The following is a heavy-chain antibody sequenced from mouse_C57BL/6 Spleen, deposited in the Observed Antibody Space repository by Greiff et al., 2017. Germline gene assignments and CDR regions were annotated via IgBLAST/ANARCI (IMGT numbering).Heavy chain of an antibody. CDR3: ASMGLLRRTDY. CDR1: GYTFTSYW. D-gene: IGHD1-1*01. J-gene: IGHJ2*01. Sequence: SCKASGYTFTSYWMQWVKQRPGQGLEWIGEIDPSDSYTNYNQKFKGKATLTVDTSSSTAYMQLSSLTSEDSAVYYCASMGLLRRTDYWGQGTTLTVSS. CDR2: IDPSDSYT. V-gene: IGHV1-50*01.